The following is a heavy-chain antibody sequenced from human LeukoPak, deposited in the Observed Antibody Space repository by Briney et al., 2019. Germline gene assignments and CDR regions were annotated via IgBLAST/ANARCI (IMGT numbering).Heavy chain of an antibody. J-gene: IGHJ4*02. Sequence: GGSLRLSCVASGFSFSSYGMHWVRQAPGKGLEWVAIIWSDGTTKYYVGSVKGRFTISRDNSKSPLYLQMSSLRVEDTALYFCARHNPLWGYWGQGTLVTVSS. V-gene: IGHV3-33*01. CDR2: IWSDGTTK. CDR1: GFSFSSYG. CDR3: ARHNPLWGY. D-gene: IGHD1-14*01.